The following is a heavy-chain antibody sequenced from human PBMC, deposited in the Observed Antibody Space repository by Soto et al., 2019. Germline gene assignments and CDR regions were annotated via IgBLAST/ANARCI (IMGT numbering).Heavy chain of an antibody. CDR2: FVPMFGSA. CDR1: GTTFDSFT. V-gene: IGHV1-69*13. CDR3: AREDDTTGHYSWFDP. Sequence: WASVKVSCKPSGTTFDSFTFSWVRQAPGQGLEWMGGFVPMFGSASIAQRFQGRVRITADASTGTGYMELSDLRSEDSAIYYCAREDDTTGHYSWFDPWGPGTLVTVSS. D-gene: IGHD3-9*01. J-gene: IGHJ5*02.